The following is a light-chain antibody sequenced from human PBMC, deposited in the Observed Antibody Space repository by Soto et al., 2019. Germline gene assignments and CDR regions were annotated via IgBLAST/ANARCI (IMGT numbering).Light chain of an antibody. V-gene: IGKV3-20*01. J-gene: IGKJ1*01. CDR1: QSVSSSY. Sequence: EIVLTQSPGTLSLSPEERATLSCRASQSVSSSYLAWYQQKPGQAPSLLIYGASRRATGIPDRFSGSGSGTDFTLPISRLEPEDFAVYYCQQFGNSPWTFGQGTKVEIK. CDR2: GAS. CDR3: QQFGNSPWT.